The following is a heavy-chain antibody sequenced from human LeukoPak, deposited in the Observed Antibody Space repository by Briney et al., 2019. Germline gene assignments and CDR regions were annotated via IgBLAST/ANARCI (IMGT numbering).Heavy chain of an antibody. CDR1: GGTFSSYT. CDR2: IIPILGIA. Sequence: GASVKVSCKASGGTFSSYTISWVRQAPGQGLEWMGRIIPILGIANYAQKFQGRVTITADKSTSTAYMELSSLRSEDTAVYYCARAVAIDAFDIWGQGTMVTVSS. J-gene: IGHJ3*02. D-gene: IGHD5-12*01. V-gene: IGHV1-69*02. CDR3: ARAVAIDAFDI.